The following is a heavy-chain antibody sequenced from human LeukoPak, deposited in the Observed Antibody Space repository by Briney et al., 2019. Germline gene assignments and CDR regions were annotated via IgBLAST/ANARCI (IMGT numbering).Heavy chain of an antibody. D-gene: IGHD3-22*01. Sequence: ASVKVSCKASGGTFSSYAISWVRQATGQGLEWMGWMNPNSGNTGYAQKFQGRVTITRNTSISTAYMELSSLRSEDTAVYYCARGNYDSRGGYWGQGTLVTVSS. J-gene: IGHJ4*02. CDR1: GGTFSSYA. CDR2: MNPNSGNT. CDR3: ARGNYDSRGGY. V-gene: IGHV1-8*03.